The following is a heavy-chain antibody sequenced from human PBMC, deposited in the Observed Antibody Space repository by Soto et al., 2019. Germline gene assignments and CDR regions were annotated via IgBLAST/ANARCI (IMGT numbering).Heavy chain of an antibody. Sequence: VGSLRLSCAASGFTFSSYGMHWVRQAPGKGLEWVAVIWYDGSNKYYADSVKGRFTISRDNSKNTLYLQMNSLRAEDTAVYYCARDPAVAGDAFDIWGQGTMVTVSS. CDR3: ARDPAVAGDAFDI. D-gene: IGHD6-19*01. CDR2: IWYDGSNK. V-gene: IGHV3-33*01. J-gene: IGHJ3*02. CDR1: GFTFSSYG.